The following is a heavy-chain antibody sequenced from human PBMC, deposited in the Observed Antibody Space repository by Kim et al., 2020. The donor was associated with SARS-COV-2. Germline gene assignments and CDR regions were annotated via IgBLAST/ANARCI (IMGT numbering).Heavy chain of an antibody. CDR3: ARDWGDYDILTVQGGDAFDI. Sequence: SVKVSCKASGGTFSSYAISWVRQAPGQGLEWMGGIIPIFGTANYAQKFQGRVTITADESTSTAYMELSSLRSEDTAVYYCARDWGDYDILTVQGGDAFDIWGQGTMVTVSS. CDR2: IIPIFGTA. CDR1: GGTFSSYA. D-gene: IGHD3-9*01. J-gene: IGHJ3*02. V-gene: IGHV1-69*13.